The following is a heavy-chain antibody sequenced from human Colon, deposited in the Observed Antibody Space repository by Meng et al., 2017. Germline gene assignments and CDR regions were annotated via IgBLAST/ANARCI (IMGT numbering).Heavy chain of an antibody. CDR3: ARSLRWGDWFDP. J-gene: IGHJ5*02. Sequence: GGSLRLSCAASGFTFSSYAMHWVRQAPGKGLEWVAVISYDGSNKYYADSVKGRFTISRDNSKNTLYLQMNSQRAEDTAVYYCARSLRWGDWFDPWGQGTLVTVSS. CDR1: GFTFSSYA. D-gene: IGHD4-23*01. V-gene: IGHV3-30*01. CDR2: ISYDGSNK.